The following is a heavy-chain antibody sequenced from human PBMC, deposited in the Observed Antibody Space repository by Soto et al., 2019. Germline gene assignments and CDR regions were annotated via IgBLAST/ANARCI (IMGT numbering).Heavy chain of an antibody. Sequence: GGSLRLSCAASGFTFSSYAMHRVRQAPGKGLEWVAVISYDGSNKYYADSVKGRFTISRDNSKNTLYLQMNSLRAEDTAVYYCARDLLYYGSGRSGMGAFDIWGQGTMVTVSS. CDR2: ISYDGSNK. D-gene: IGHD3-10*01. V-gene: IGHV3-30-3*01. CDR3: ARDLLYYGSGRSGMGAFDI. CDR1: GFTFSSYA. J-gene: IGHJ3*02.